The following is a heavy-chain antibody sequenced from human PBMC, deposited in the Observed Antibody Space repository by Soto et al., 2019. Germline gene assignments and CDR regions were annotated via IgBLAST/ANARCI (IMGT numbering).Heavy chain of an antibody. V-gene: IGHV4-31*03. D-gene: IGHD2-2*01. J-gene: IGHJ4*02. CDR1: GGSINSGNYY. Sequence: RSLTCTVSGGSINSGNYYWNWVRQHPGKGLEWIGFIFYSGGTFYNPSLKSRATISIDTSKNQFSLEMSSVTAADTAVYYCAGGKKIMEYFSRYYFDSWGKGSLVTVSS. CDR2: IFYSGGT. CDR3: AGGKKIMEYFSRYYFDS.